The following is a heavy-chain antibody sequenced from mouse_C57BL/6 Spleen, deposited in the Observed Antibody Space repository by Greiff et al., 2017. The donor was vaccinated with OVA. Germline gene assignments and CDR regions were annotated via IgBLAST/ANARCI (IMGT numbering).Heavy chain of an antibody. CDR2: IDPETGGT. CDR1: GYTFTDYE. V-gene: IGHV1-15*01. D-gene: IGHD3-3*01. Sequence: QVQLQQSGAELVRPGASVTLSCKASGYTFTDYEMHWVKQTPVHGLEWIGAIDPETGGTAYNQKFKGKAILTADKSSSTAYLELRSLTSEDSAVYYCTGKGYYLDYWGQGTTLTVSS. CDR3: TGKGYYLDY. J-gene: IGHJ2*01.